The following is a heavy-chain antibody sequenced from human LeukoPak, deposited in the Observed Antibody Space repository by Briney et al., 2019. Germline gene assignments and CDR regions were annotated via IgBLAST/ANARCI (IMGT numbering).Heavy chain of an antibody. Sequence: SETLSLTCTVSGGSISSYYWSWIRQPPGKGLEWIGYIYYSGSTNYNPSLKSRVTISVDTSKNQFSLKLSSVTAADTAVYYCAGYYGEYGYLPWGQGTLVTVSS. CDR1: GGSISSYY. J-gene: IGHJ5*02. D-gene: IGHD4-17*01. CDR2: IYYSGST. CDR3: AGYYGEYGYLP. V-gene: IGHV4-59*01.